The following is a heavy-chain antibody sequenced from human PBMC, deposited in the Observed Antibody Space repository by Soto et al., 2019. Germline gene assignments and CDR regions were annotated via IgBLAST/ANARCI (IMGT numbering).Heavy chain of an antibody. V-gene: IGHV3-53*01. CDR3: ARDGTRGYYDSSGRLGY. J-gene: IGHJ4*02. CDR2: IYSGGST. CDR1: GFTVSSNY. Sequence: PGGSLRLSCAASGFTVSSNYMSWVRQAPGKGLEWVSVIYSGGSTYYADSVKGRFTISRDNSKNTLYLQMNSLRAEDTAVYYCARDGTRGYYDSSGRLGYWGQGTMVTVSS. D-gene: IGHD3-22*01.